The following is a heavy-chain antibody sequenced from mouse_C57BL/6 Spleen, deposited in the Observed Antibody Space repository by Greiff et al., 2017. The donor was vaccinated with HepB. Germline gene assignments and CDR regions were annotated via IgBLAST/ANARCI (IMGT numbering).Heavy chain of an antibody. CDR1: GFTFTDYY. Sequence: EVQVVESGGGLVQPGGSLSLSCAASGFTFTDYYMSWVRQPPGKALEWLGFIRNKANGYTTEYSASVKGRFTISRDNSQSILYLQMNALRAEDSATYYCARCHSNRYYFDYWGQGTTLTVSS. CDR3: ARCHSNRYYFDY. V-gene: IGHV7-3*01. CDR2: IRNKANGYTT. D-gene: IGHD2-5*01. J-gene: IGHJ2*01.